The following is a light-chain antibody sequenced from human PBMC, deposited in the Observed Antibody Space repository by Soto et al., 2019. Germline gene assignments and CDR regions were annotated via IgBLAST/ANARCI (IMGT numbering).Light chain of an antibody. CDR3: SSYAGGNNLGV. Sequence: QSALTQPPSASGSPGQSVTISCTGTSSDVVGYNYVSWYQQHPGKAPKLMIYEVSKRPSGVPDRFSGSKSGNTASLTVSGLQAEDEADYYCSSYAGGNNLGVFGGGTKLTVL. J-gene: IGLJ2*01. V-gene: IGLV2-8*01. CDR2: EVS. CDR1: SSDVVGYNY.